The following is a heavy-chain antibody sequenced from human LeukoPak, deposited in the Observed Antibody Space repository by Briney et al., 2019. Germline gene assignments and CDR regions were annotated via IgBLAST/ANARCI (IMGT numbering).Heavy chain of an antibody. CDR3: ARDPYCSSTSCYAENAFDI. J-gene: IGHJ3*02. V-gene: IGHV4-4*02. CDR1: GGSLSSLNW. CDR2: GYGSGSY. Sequence: PSGTLSLTWAVSGGSLSSLNWWSRARQPPGKGLEWIGEGYGSGSYTPNLSVRGRVTRSVDKSKDQFALKLSSVTAADTAVYYCARDPYCSSTSCYAENAFDIWGQGTMVTVSS. D-gene: IGHD2-2*01.